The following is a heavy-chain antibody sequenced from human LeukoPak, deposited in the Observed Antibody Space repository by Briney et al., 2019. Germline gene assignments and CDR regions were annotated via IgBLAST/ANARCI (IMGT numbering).Heavy chain of an antibody. J-gene: IGHJ4*02. V-gene: IGHV4-59*12. CDR2: IYYSGST. CDR1: GGSISSYY. CDR3: ARDSGPYYFDY. Sequence: SETLSLTCTVSGGSISSYYWSWIRQPPGKGLEWIGYIYYSGSTNYNPSLKSRVTISVDTSKNRFSLKLSSVTAADTAVYYCARDSGPYYFDYWGQGTLVTVSS.